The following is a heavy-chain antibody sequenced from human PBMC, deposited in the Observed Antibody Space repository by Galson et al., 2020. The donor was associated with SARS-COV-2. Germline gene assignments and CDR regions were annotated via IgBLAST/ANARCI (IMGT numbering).Heavy chain of an antibody. V-gene: IGHV4-39*01. J-gene: IGHJ5*02. CDR3: ARVVGRSITWFDP. CDR2: FSFSGNT. Sequence: PSETLSLTCTVSGASLSSSTYSWAWIRQPPGKGLEWIGSFSFSGNTYYNSSLKSRVTISVDTSKNQFSLNLSSVTAAVTAAYFCARVVGRSITWFDPWGQGTLVTVSS. D-gene: IGHD1-26*01. CDR1: GASLSSSTYS.